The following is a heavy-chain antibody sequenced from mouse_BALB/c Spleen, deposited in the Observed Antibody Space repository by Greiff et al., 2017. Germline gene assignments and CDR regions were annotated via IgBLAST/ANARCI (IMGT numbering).Heavy chain of an antibody. Sequence: EVKLMESGGGLVQPKGSLTLSCAASGFTFNTYAMNWVRQAPGKGLEWVARIRSKSNNYATYYADSVKDRFTISRDDSQSMLYLQMNNLKTEDTAMYYCVRLYGYYAMDYWGQGTSVTVSS. CDR2: IRSKSNNYAT. D-gene: IGHD1-2*01. J-gene: IGHJ4*01. V-gene: IGHV10-1*02. CDR3: VRLYGYYAMDY. CDR1: GFTFNTYA.